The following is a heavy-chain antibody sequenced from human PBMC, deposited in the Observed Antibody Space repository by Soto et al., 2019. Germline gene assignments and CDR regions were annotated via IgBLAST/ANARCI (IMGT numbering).Heavy chain of an antibody. V-gene: IGHV4-34*01. CDR3: VRSDGYSGNSNDH. D-gene: IGHD5-12*01. CDR1: GGSFSGYY. CDR2: INHSGST. Sequence: QVQLQQWGAGLLKPSETLSLTCAVYGGSFSGYYWSWIRQPPGKGLEWIGEINHSGSTNYNPSLKCRVTISVDTSKNQFSLKLSSVTAADTAVYYCVRSDGYSGNSNDHWGQGTLVTVSS. J-gene: IGHJ4*02.